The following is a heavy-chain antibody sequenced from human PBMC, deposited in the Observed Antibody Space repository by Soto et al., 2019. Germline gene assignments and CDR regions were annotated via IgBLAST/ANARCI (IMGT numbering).Heavy chain of an antibody. CDR1: GFTFSSYA. CDR2: ISGSGGST. V-gene: IGHV3-23*01. CDR3: AKGKASVWYYFDD. J-gene: IGHJ4*02. Sequence: EGSLRLSCAASGFTFSSYAMSWVRQAPGKGLEWVSAISGSGGSTYYADSVKGRFTISRDNSKNTLYLQMNSLRAEDTAIYYCAKGKASVWYYFDDWRQGARVTVSS. D-gene: IGHD6-19*01.